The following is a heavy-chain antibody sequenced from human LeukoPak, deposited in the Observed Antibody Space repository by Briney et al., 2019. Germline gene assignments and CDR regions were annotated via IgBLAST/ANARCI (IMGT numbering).Heavy chain of an antibody. CDR1: GGSISSSSYY. CDR2: IIYSGTT. Sequence: SETLSLTCTVSGGSISSSSYYWGWIRQPPGKGLEWIGSIIYSGTTYYNPSLKSRVTISVDTSKNHFSLKLSSVTAAATAVYYCARSEWQWYSLLCFDPWGQGTLVSVSS. CDR3: ARSEWQWYSLLCFDP. D-gene: IGHD3-3*01. J-gene: IGHJ5*02. V-gene: IGHV4-39*07.